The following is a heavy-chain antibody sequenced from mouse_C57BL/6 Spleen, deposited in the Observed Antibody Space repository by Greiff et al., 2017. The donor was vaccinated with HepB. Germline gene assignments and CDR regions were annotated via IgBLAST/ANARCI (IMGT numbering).Heavy chain of an antibody. V-gene: IGHV5-17*01. Sequence: DVKLQESGGGLVKPGGSLKLSCAASGFTFSDYGMHWVRQAPEKGLEWVAYISSGSSTIYYADTVKGRFTISRDNAKNTLFLQMTSLRSEDTAMYYCARAYYEDYAMDYWGQGTSVTVSS. CDR1: GFTFSDYG. CDR2: ISSGSSTI. J-gene: IGHJ4*01. CDR3: ARAYYEDYAMDY. D-gene: IGHD1-1*02.